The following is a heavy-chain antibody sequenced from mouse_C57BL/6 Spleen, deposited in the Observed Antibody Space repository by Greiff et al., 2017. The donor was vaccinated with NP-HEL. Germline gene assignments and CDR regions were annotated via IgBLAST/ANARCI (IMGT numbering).Heavy chain of an antibody. CDR1: GYTFTSYW. V-gene: IGHV1-72*01. CDR2: IDPTSGGT. Sequence: VQLQQSGAELVKPGASVKLSCKASGYTFTSYWMHWVKQRPGRGLEWIGRIDPTSGGTKYNEKFKSKATLTVDKPSSTSYMQLSSLTCDDSVVYYCARWLGQNWYCDVWGTGTTVTVSS. J-gene: IGHJ1*03. D-gene: IGHD3-3*01. CDR3: ARWLGQNWYCDV.